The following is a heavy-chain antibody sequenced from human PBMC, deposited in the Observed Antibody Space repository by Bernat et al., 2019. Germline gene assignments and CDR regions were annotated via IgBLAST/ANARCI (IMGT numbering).Heavy chain of an antibody. CDR3: ARGGVTFGGVIAQ. D-gene: IGHD3-16*02. Sequence: EVQLVESGGGLVQPGGSLRLSCAASGFIFNTLWMYWVRQAPGKGLVWVSRMNSDGSYTTYADSVKGRFTISRDNAKNTLYLQMNGLRAEDTAVYYCARGGVTFGGVIAQWGQGTLVTVSS. CDR2: MNSDGSYT. V-gene: IGHV3-74*01. CDR1: GFIFNTLW. J-gene: IGHJ4*02.